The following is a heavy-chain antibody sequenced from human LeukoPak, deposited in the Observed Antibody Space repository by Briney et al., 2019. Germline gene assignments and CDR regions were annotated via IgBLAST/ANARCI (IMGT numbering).Heavy chain of an antibody. D-gene: IGHD3-10*01. V-gene: IGHV3-21*01. Sequence: GSLRLSCAASGFTFSSYSMNWVRQAPGKGLEWVSSISSSSSYIYYADSVKGRFTISRDNAKNSLYLQMNSLRDEDTAVYYCARESSGVLGFDYWGQGTLVTVSS. CDR1: GFTFSSYS. CDR3: ARESSGVLGFDY. CDR2: ISSSSSYI. J-gene: IGHJ4*02.